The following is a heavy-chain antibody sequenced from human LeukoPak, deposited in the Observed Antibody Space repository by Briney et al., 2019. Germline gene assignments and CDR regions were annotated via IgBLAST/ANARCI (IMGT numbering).Heavy chain of an antibody. J-gene: IGHJ3*02. CDR3: AVLGRGYFDWFHTPYDAFDI. CDR2: FYPGESDT. CDR1: GYSFTSYW. D-gene: IGHD3-9*01. Sequence: GESLKISCKGSGYSFTSYWSGWVRQMPGKGLEWMGIFYPGESDTRYSPSFQGQVTISADKAISTAYLQWSSLKASDTVMYYCAVLGRGYFDWFHTPYDAFDIWGQGTMVTVSS. V-gene: IGHV5-51*01.